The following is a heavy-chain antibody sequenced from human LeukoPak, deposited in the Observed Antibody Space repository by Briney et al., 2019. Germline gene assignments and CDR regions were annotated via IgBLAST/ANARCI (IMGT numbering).Heavy chain of an antibody. D-gene: IGHD3-22*01. V-gene: IGHV4-30-4*01. J-gene: IGHJ3*02. CDR1: GDSIGSDDYY. CDR3: ARAADIVTYYYDTGGFLDI. CDR2: IYYSGST. Sequence: PSETLSLTCTVSGDSIGSDDYYWSWIRQPPGKGLEWIGYIYYSGSTYYNPSLQSRVTISIDTSKNQFSLKLSSVAAADTAVYYCARAADIVTYYYDTGGFLDIWGQGTMVTVSS.